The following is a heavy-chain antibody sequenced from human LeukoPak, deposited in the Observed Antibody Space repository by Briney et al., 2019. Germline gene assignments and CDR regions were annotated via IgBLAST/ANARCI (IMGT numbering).Heavy chain of an antibody. CDR1: GYSFTSYW. J-gene: IGHJ4*02. CDR2: IYPGDSDT. D-gene: IGHD6-13*01. CDR3: ARRRGSSWTLDY. Sequence: GESLKISCKGSGYSFTSYWIAWVRQMPGKGLEWMGIIYPGDSDTRYSPSFQGQDTISADRSINTAYLQWSSLKASDTAMYYCARRRGSSWTLDYWGQGTLVTVSS. V-gene: IGHV5-51*01.